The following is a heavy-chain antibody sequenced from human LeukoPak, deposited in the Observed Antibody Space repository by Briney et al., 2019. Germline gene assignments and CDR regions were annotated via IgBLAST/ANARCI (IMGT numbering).Heavy chain of an antibody. CDR1: GFTFSSYA. J-gene: IGHJ4*02. D-gene: IGHD3-22*01. Sequence: GGSLRLSCAASGFTFSSYAMSWVRQAPGKGLEWVTAISGSSGSTYYADSVKGRFTISRDNSKNTLYLQMNSLRAEDTAVYYCAKDRRSYYDSSGYNWGQGTLVTVSS. V-gene: IGHV3-23*01. CDR2: ISGSSGST. CDR3: AKDRRSYYDSSGYN.